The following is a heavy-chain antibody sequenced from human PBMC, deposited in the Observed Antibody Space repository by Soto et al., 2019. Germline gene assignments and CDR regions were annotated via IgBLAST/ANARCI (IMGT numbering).Heavy chain of an antibody. CDR2: IYYSGST. V-gene: IGHV4-59*12. Sequence: SETLSLTCTVSGGSISSYYWSWIRQPPGKGLEWIGYIYYSGSTNYNPSLKSRVTISVDTSKNQFSLKLSSVTAADPAVYYCARVQRGYSGHGKFDYWGQGTLVTVSS. CDR3: ARVQRGYSGHGKFDY. D-gene: IGHD5-12*01. J-gene: IGHJ4*02. CDR1: GGSISSYY.